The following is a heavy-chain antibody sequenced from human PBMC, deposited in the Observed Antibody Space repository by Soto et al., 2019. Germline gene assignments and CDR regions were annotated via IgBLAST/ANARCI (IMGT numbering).Heavy chain of an antibody. V-gene: IGHV4-34*01. Sequence: SETLSLTCAVYAGSFSHYYWNWIRQSPGKGLEWSGKIKHSGSSNYNPSLRSRVSISVYMSKNQFSLRLTSVTAADTAVYYCARGSRRGDYFDYWGQGTLVTFSS. CDR1: AGSFSHYY. D-gene: IGHD3-10*01. CDR2: IKHSGSS. J-gene: IGHJ4*02. CDR3: ARGSRRGDYFDY.